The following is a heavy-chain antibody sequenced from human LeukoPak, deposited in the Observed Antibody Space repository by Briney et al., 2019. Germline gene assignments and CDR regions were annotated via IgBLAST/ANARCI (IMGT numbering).Heavy chain of an antibody. CDR1: GYTLTDHY. CDR3: ARGAAVGQTRDY. Sequence: ASVKVSRKASGYTLTDHYMHWVRQAPGQGLEWMGRINPSSGDANYAQRFQGRVFMTRDTSISTVYMELSSLRSDDTAVYYCARGAAVGQTRDYWGQGTLVTVSS. V-gene: IGHV1-2*06. J-gene: IGHJ4*02. D-gene: IGHD6-13*01. CDR2: INPSSGDA.